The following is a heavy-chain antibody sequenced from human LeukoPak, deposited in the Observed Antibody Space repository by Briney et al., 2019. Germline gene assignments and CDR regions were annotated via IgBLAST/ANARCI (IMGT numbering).Heavy chain of an antibody. CDR3: ARGDTYYYDSSGYYSSFDY. CDR1: GFTFSSYE. CDR2: ISSSGSTI. Sequence: PGGSLRLSCAASGFTFSSYEMNWVRQAPGKGLEWVSYISSSGSTIYYADSVKGRFTISRDNAKNSLYLQMNSLRAEDTAVYYCARGDTYYYDSSGYYSSFDYWGQGTLVTVSS. J-gene: IGHJ4*02. V-gene: IGHV3-48*03. D-gene: IGHD3-22*01.